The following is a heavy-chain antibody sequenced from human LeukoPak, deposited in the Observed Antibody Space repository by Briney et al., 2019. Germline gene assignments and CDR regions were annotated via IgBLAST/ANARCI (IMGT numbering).Heavy chain of an antibody. CDR2: IKQDGSEK. CDR3: AREEYYDFWSGYSEFDY. Sequence: GGSLRLSCAASGFTFSSYWMSWVRQAPGKGLGWVANIKQDGSEKYYVDSVKGRFTISRDNAKNSLYLQMNSLRAEDTAVYYCAREEYYDFWSGYSEFDYWGQGTLVTVSS. CDR1: GFTFSSYW. D-gene: IGHD3-3*01. J-gene: IGHJ4*02. V-gene: IGHV3-7*03.